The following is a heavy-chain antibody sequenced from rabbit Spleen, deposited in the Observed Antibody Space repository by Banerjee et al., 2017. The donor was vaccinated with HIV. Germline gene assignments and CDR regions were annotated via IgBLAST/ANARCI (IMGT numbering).Heavy chain of an antibody. D-gene: IGHD1-1*01. Sequence: QSLEESGGDLVKPGASLTLTCTASGVSFSLSSYMCWVRQAPGKGLEWIACIDSGSSGFTYYATWAIGRFTCSKPSSTTVTLQMTRLTAADTATYFCARDTSSSFSSYGMDLWGPGPLVTVS. CDR3: ARDTSSSFSSYGMDL. V-gene: IGHV1S40*01. J-gene: IGHJ6*01. CDR2: IDSGSSGFT. CDR1: GVSFSLSSY.